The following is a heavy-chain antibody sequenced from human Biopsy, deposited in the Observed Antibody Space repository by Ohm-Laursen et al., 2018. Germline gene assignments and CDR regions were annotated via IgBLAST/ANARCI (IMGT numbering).Heavy chain of an antibody. V-gene: IGHV4-59*01. J-gene: IGHJ4*02. CDR2: IYYTGST. CDR1: RDSISNYY. Sequence: SETLSLTWTVSRDSISNYYWTWIRQSPGKGLEWIGYIYYTGSTNYNPSVKSRVTISVDTSKNQFSLRLSSVTAADTAVYYCALGGGSYVNFDYWGQGTLVTVSS. CDR3: ALGGGSYVNFDY. D-gene: IGHD1-26*01.